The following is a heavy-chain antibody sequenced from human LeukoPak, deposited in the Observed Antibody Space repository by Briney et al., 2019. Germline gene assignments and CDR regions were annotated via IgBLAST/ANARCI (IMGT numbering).Heavy chain of an antibody. Sequence: GGSLRLSCAASGFTVSSNYTSWVRQAPGKGLEWVSVIYSGGSTYYADSVKGRFTISRDNAKNSLYLQMNSLRAEDTAVYYCARGPPFDYWGQGTLVTVSS. J-gene: IGHJ4*02. CDR3: ARGPPFDY. CDR1: GFTVSSNY. V-gene: IGHV3-53*01. CDR2: IYSGGST.